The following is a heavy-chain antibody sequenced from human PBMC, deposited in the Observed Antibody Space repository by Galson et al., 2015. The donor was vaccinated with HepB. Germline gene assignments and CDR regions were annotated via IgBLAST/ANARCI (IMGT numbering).Heavy chain of an antibody. CDR2: IYYSGST. J-gene: IGHJ4*02. CDR3: ARLGRFSRNFDY. CDR1: GGSISSSSYY. Sequence: GGSISSSSYYWGWIRQPPGKGLEWIGSIYYSGSTYYNPSLKSRVTISVDTSKNQFSLKLSSVTAADTAVYYCARLGRFSRNFDYWGQGTLVTVSS. D-gene: IGHD3-3*01. V-gene: IGHV4-39*01.